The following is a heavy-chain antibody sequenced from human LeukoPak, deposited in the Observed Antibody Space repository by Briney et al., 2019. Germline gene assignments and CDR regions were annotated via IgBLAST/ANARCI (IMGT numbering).Heavy chain of an antibody. V-gene: IGHV4-31*03. J-gene: IGHJ3*02. CDR1: GDSITSGGYY. Sequence: PSETLSLTCTVSGDSITSGGYYWSWIRQFPGKGLEWIGYIYHGGSPYYNPTLKSRVTISLDTSKNQFSQKLSSVTAADTAVYYCVRDPGGQRRGHGAFHIWGQGTVVTVSS. D-gene: IGHD3-16*01. CDR3: VRDPGGQRRGHGAFHI. CDR2: IYHGGSP.